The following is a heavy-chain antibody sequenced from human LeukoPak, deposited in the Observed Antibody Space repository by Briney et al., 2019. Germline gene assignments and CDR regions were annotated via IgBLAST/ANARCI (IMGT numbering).Heavy chain of an antibody. V-gene: IGHV3-30*18. CDR2: ISYDGSNK. CDR3: AKGRRYYDSSVPFDY. CDR1: GFTFSSLW. D-gene: IGHD3-22*01. J-gene: IGHJ4*02. Sequence: GGSLRLSCVASGFTFSSLWMSWVRQPPGKGLEWVAVISYDGSNKYYADSVKGRFTISRDNSKNTLYLQMNSLRAEDTAVYYCAKGRRYYDSSVPFDYWGQGTLVTVSS.